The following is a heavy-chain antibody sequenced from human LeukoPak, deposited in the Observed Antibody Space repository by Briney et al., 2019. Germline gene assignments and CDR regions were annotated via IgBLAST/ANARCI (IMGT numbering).Heavy chain of an antibody. CDR3: AGSLYSSSSPYFNY. J-gene: IGHJ4*02. V-gene: IGHV3-33*07. D-gene: IGHD6-6*01. CDR2: IWYDGTNK. Sequence: PGGSLRLSCEASGFTFSAYAMTWARQAPGKGLEWVAVIWYDGTNKDYADSVKGRFTISRDNSKNTLYLQMNTLRAEDTAVYYCAGSLYSSSSPYFNYWGQGTLVTVSS. CDR1: GFTFSAYA.